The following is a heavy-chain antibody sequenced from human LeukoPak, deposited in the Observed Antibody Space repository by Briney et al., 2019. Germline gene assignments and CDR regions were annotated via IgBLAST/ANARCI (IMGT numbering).Heavy chain of an antibody. Sequence: PSGTLSLTCAVSGASISGPNWWSWVRRPPGKGLEWIGEIYHSGSTYYNPSLKSRVTISVDTSKNQFSLKLSSVTAADTAVYYCARGSPYDFWSGYYIAEYFQHWGQGTLVTVSS. D-gene: IGHD3-3*01. CDR3: ARGSPYDFWSGYYIAEYFQH. CDR1: GASISGPNW. CDR2: IYHSGST. J-gene: IGHJ1*01. V-gene: IGHV4-4*02.